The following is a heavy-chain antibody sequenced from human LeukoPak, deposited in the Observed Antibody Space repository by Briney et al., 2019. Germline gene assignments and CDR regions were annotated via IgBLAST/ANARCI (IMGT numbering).Heavy chain of an antibody. CDR1: GFTFSSYG. D-gene: IGHD6-19*01. CDR2: IWYDGSNK. Sequence: GRSLRLSCAASGFTFSSYGMHWVRQAPAQGLGWVAVIWYDGSNKYYADSVKGRFTISRDNSKNTLYLQLNSLRAEDTAVYYCAKDRYSSGWLYYFDYWGQGTLVTVSS. V-gene: IGHV3-33*06. J-gene: IGHJ4*02. CDR3: AKDRYSSGWLYYFDY.